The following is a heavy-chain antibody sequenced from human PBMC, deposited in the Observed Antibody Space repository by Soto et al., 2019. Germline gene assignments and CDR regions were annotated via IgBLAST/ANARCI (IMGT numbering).Heavy chain of an antibody. J-gene: IGHJ4*02. V-gene: IGHV4-59*01. Sequence: TSETLSLTCTVSGDSISGSWWTWIRQPPGKGLDWIGDISHVGCTKYNPSLSSRVTLSLDTSKNQFSLRLSFVTAGGTAVYFCARGMINLGAPVIDCWGQGTLVTVSS. CDR1: GDSISGSW. D-gene: IGHD3-16*01. CDR3: ARGMINLGAPVIDC. CDR2: ISHVGCT.